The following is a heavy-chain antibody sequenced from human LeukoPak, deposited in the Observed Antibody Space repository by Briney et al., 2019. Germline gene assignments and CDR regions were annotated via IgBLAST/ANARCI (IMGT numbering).Heavy chain of an antibody. V-gene: IGHV4-34*01. D-gene: IGHD3-9*01. CDR1: GGSFSGYY. CDR3: AKHEVAWFVD. J-gene: IGHJ4*02. Sequence: SETLSLTCAVYGGSFSGYYWSWIRQPPGKGPERIGEISHSGSTYYNPSLKSRVTLSVDTSKNQFSLRLNSVTAADTALYYCAKHEVAWFVDWGQGTLVTVSS. CDR2: ISHSGST.